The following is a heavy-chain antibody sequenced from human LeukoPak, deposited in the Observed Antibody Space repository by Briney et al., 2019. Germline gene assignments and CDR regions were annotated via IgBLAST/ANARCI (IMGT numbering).Heavy chain of an antibody. CDR1: GFTFSSYA. J-gene: IGHJ4*02. Sequence: PGGSLRLSCAASGFTFSSYAMHWVRQAPGKGLEWVAVISYDGSNKYYADSVKGRFTISRDNAKNSLYLQMNSLRAEDTAVYYCAKMYGGTYIGSWGQGTLVTVSS. V-gene: IGHV3-30*04. CDR2: ISYDGSNK. CDR3: AKMYGGTYIGS. D-gene: IGHD1-26*01.